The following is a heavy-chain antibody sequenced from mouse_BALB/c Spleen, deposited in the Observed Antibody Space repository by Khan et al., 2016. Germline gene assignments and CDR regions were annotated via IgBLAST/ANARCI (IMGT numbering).Heavy chain of an antibody. Sequence: VELVESGPELVKPGASVRISCKASGYTFTTFYIHWLKQRPGQGLEWIGWIYPGNINTKYNENFKDKATLTADKSASTAYMQLSSLTSDDSAVYFCARGYYEWYFDVWGAGTTVTVSS. CDR2: IYPGNINT. D-gene: IGHD2-4*01. CDR1: GYTFTTFY. J-gene: IGHJ1*01. CDR3: ARGYYEWYFDV. V-gene: IGHV1S56*01.